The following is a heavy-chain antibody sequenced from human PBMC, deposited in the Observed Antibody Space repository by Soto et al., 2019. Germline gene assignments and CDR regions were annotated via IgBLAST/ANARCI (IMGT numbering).Heavy chain of an antibody. CDR1: GGSISSSSYY. CDR2: IYYSGST. V-gene: IGHV4-39*07. D-gene: IGHD3-3*01. J-gene: IGHJ3*02. CDR3: ASLRFLEWLPKDDAFGI. Sequence: SETLSLTCAVSGGSISSSSYYWGWIRQPPWKGLEWIGSIYYSGSTYYNPSLKSRVTISVDTSKNQFSLKLSSVTAADTAVYYCASLRFLEWLPKDDAFGIWGQGXMVTV.